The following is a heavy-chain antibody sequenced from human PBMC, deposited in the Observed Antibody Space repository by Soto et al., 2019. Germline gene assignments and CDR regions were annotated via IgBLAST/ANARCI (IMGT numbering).Heavy chain of an antibody. CDR2: ISWNSGSI. CDR1: RFTVDDYA. J-gene: IGHJ6*03. V-gene: IGHV3-9*01. CDR3: AKDGASNYYYMDV. Sequence: LRLSCAASRFTVDDYAIHWGRQAPGKGLEWVSGISWNSGSIGYADSVKGRFTISRDNAKNSLYLQMNSLRAEDTALYYCAKDGASNYYYMDVWGKGTTVTVSS.